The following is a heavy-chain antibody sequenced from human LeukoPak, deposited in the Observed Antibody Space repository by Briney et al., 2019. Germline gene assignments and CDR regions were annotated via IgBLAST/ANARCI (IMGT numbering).Heavy chain of an antibody. CDR2: INPDSGGT. CDR1: GYTFTDYY. J-gene: IGHJ3*02. Sequence: GASVKVSCKASGYTFTDYYIHWVRQAPGQGLEWMGWINPDSGGTNYAQKFQGRVTMTRDTSISTAYIELSSLRSDDAAVYYCARPIQYKWIYDAFDIWGQGTMVTVSS. CDR3: ARPIQYKWIYDAFDI. D-gene: IGHD1-7*01. V-gene: IGHV1-2*02.